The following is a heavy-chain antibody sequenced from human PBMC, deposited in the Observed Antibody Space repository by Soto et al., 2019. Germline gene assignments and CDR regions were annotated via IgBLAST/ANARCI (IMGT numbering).Heavy chain of an antibody. J-gene: IGHJ4*02. D-gene: IGHD6-13*01. Sequence: SETLSLTCAVYGGYFSGYYWSWNRQPPGKGLEWDGEINHSGSTNYNPSLQRRVIISVDTAKNQFSLKLSAVTPADTAVYYCARGSSWPVYWGQGTLVTVSS. CDR3: ARGSSWPVY. CDR1: GGYFSGYY. V-gene: IGHV4-34*01. CDR2: INHSGST.